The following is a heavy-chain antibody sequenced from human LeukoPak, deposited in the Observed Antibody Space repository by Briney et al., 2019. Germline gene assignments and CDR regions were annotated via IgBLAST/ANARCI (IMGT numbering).Heavy chain of an antibody. CDR1: GFTFSNYG. Sequence: GRSLRLSCAASGFTFSNYGMHWVRQAPGKGLEWVAVISYDGSNKYYADSAKGRFTISRDNSKNTLYLQMNSLRAEDTAVYYCAKVRSSSRGMAFDYWGQGTLVTVSS. J-gene: IGHJ4*02. CDR2: ISYDGSNK. V-gene: IGHV3-30*18. D-gene: IGHD6-13*01. CDR3: AKVRSSSRGMAFDY.